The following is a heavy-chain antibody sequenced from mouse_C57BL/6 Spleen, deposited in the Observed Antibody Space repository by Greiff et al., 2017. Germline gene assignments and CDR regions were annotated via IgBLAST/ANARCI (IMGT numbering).Heavy chain of an antibody. J-gene: IGHJ1*03. CDR1: GYTFTSYG. V-gene: IGHV1-81*01. CDR3: ARCDYDRDWYFDV. CDR2: LYPRSGNT. Sequence: QVQLKESGAELARPGASVKLSCKASGYTFTSYGISWVKQRTGQGLEWIGELYPRSGNTYYNEKFKGKATLTADKSSSTAYMELRSLTSEDSAVYFCARCDYDRDWYFDVWGTGTTVTVSS. D-gene: IGHD2-4*01.